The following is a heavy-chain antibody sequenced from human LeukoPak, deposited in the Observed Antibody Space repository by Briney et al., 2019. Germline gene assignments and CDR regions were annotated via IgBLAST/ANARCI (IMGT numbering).Heavy chain of an antibody. Sequence: GESLKISCKGSGYSFTSYWIGWVRQMPGKGLEWMGIIYPGDSDTGYSPSFQGQVTISADKSISTAYLQWSSLKASDTAMYYCARQHYDILTGYYFNTMDVWGKGTTVTVSS. CDR1: GYSFTSYW. J-gene: IGHJ6*03. V-gene: IGHV5-51*01. CDR2: IYPGDSDT. CDR3: ARQHYDILTGYYFNTMDV. D-gene: IGHD3-9*01.